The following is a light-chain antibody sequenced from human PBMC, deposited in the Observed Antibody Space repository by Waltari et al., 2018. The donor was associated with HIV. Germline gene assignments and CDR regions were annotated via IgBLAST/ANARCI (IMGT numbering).Light chain of an antibody. J-gene: IGKJ4*01. CDR1: QSISSY. CDR2: AAS. V-gene: IGKV1-39*01. Sequence: DIQMTQSPSSLSASVGDRVTITCRASQSISSYLNWYQQKPGKSPKLLIYAASSLQSGVPSRFSVSGSGTDYTLTISCLQPEDFATFYCQLSYSTLLTFGGVTKVEIK. CDR3: QLSYSTLLT.